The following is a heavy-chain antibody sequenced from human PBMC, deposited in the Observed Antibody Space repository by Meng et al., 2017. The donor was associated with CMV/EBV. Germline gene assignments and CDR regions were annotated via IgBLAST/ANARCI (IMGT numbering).Heavy chain of an antibody. CDR1: GYTFTGYY. J-gene: IGHJ6*02. Sequence: ASVTVSCKASGYTFTGYYMHWVRQAPGQGLEWMGWINPNSGGTNYAQKFQGRVTMTRDTSISTAYMELSRLRSDDTAVYYCAREDCSSTSCYTGYYGMDVWGQGTTVTVSS. CDR3: AREDCSSTSCYTGYYGMDV. CDR2: INPNSGGT. D-gene: IGHD2-2*02. V-gene: IGHV1-2*02.